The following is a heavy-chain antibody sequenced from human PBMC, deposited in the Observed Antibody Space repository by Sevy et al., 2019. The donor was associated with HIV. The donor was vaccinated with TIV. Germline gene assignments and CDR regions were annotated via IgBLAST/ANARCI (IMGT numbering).Heavy chain of an antibody. CDR2: IFSSGST. D-gene: IGHD6-19*01. CDR3: VSLFLSYRSGWSYFDY. CDR1: GFTVNDKY. Sequence: GGSLRLSCAISGFTVNDKYIIWVRQAPGKGLEWVSVIFSSGSTYYADSAKGRFSISRDNSKNTVYLQMNSLRAEDTAVYYCVSLFLSYRSGWSYFDYWGQGTLVTVSS. V-gene: IGHV3-66*02. J-gene: IGHJ4*02.